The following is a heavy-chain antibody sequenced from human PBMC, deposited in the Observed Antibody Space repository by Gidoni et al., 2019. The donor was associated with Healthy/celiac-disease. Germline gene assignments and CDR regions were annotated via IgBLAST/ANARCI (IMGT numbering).Heavy chain of an antibody. D-gene: IGHD5-12*01. CDR2: RSDDGRNK. CDR3: AREFWARERWLQAYDAFDI. V-gene: IGHV3-30*04. Sequence: VKLVESGGGVVRPGRSLRLPCAASGFTFSSSAMHWVSQAPGKGLEWVAVRSDDGRNKYYADSVKGRVTISRDNSKNTLYMQMNSLRAEDTAVYYCAREFWARERWLQAYDAFDIWGQGTMVTVSS. CDR1: GFTFSSSA. J-gene: IGHJ3*02.